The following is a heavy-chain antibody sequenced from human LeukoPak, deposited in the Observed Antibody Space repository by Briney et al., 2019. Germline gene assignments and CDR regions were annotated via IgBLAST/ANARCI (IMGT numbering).Heavy chain of an antibody. J-gene: IGHJ4*02. Sequence: PGGSLRLSCAASGFTFSSYAMSWVRQAPGKGLEWVSAISGSGGSTYYADSVKGRFTISRDNSKNTLYLKMNSLRAEDTAVYYCAKALRGIVGATFDYWGQGTLVTVSS. CDR3: AKALRGIVGATFDY. CDR1: GFTFSSYA. D-gene: IGHD1-26*01. CDR2: ISGSGGST. V-gene: IGHV3-23*01.